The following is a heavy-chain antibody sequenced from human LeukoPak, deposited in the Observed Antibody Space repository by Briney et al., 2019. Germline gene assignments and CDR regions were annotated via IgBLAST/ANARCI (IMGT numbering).Heavy chain of an antibody. CDR2: IYSSGTT. Sequence: SETLSLTCTVSGGSITYYYWSWIRQPPGKGLEWIGYIYSSGTTTYNPSLKSRVTISVDTSKNQFSLKVFSVTAADTAVYYCARAGQWFDPWGQGTLLTVSS. J-gene: IGHJ5*02. CDR1: GGSITYYY. CDR3: ARAGQWFDP. V-gene: IGHV4-59*01.